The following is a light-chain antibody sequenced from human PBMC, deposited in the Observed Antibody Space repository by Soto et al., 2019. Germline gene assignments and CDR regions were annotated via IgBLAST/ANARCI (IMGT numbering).Light chain of an antibody. CDR3: SSYTSSSTLLYV. CDR2: DVS. J-gene: IGLJ1*01. V-gene: IGLV2-14*01. CDR1: SSDVGGYNY. Sequence: QSALTQPASVSGSPGQSITISCNGTSSDVGGYNYVSWYQQHPGKAPKLMIYDVSNRPSGVSNRFSGSKSGNTASLTISGLHAEDEADYYCSSYTSSSTLLYVFGTGTKLTVL.